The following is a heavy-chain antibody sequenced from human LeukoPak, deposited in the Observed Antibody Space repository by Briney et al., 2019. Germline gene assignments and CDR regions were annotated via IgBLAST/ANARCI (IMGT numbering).Heavy chain of an antibody. CDR3: ARRAYSSAPVQNWFDP. CDR2: IYHSGST. V-gene: IGHV4-38-2*01. D-gene: IGHD6-19*01. Sequence: SETLSLTCAVSGYSISSGYYWGWIRQPPGKGLEWIGNIYHSGSTYYNPSPKSRVTISVDTPKNQFSLKLSSVTAADTAVYYCARRAYSSAPVQNWFDPWGQGTLVTVSS. J-gene: IGHJ5*02. CDR1: GYSISSGYY.